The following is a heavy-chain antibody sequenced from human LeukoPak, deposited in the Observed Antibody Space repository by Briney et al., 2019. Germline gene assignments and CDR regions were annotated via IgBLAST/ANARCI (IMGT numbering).Heavy chain of an antibody. CDR1: DDSLSANRYH. D-gene: IGHD3-10*01. J-gene: IGHJ4*02. V-gene: IGHV4-39*02. CDR2: IHYTGIT. Sequence: SETLSLTCSVSDDSLSANRYHWGWVRQPPGKGLEWIANIHYTGITQYNPSFDSRVTLSADTSKKHFSLKLSSVTAADTAVYYCAREGVGVRGGTTSIFDYWGQGTLVTVSS. CDR3: AREGVGVRGGTTSIFDY.